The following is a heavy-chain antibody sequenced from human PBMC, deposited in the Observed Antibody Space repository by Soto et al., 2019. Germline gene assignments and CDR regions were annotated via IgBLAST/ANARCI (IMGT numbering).Heavy chain of an antibody. Sequence: GESLKISCKGSGYSFTSYWLSWVRQMPGKGLEWMGRIDPSDSYTNYSPSFQGHVIISADKSISTAYLQWSSLKASDTATYYCAGGYYGSGTPYGMDVWGQGTTVTVSS. J-gene: IGHJ6*01. CDR1: GYSFTSYW. CDR3: AGGYYGSGTPYGMDV. D-gene: IGHD3-10*01. CDR2: IDPSDSYT. V-gene: IGHV5-10-1*01.